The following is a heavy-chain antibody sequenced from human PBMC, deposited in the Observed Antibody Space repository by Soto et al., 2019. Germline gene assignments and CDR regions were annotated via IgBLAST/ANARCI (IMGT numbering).Heavy chain of an antibody. CDR1: GDSVSSSLAS. J-gene: IGHJ4*02. Sequence: SQTLSLTCVISGDSVSSSLASWSWIRQSLSRGLEWLGRTYYGSKWYSYYAQSVKSRITINPDTSKNQFSLHLSSVTPEDTAVYYCARREIQGPIDYWGQGTLDTVSS. V-gene: IGHV6-1*01. D-gene: IGHD1-26*01. CDR3: ARREIQGPIDY. CDR2: TYYGSKWYS.